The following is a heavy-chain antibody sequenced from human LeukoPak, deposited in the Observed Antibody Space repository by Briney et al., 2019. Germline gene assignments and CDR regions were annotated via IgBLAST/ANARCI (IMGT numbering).Heavy chain of an antibody. J-gene: IGHJ4*02. CDR1: GGSISSYY. Sequence: SETLSLTCTVSGGSISSYYWSWIRQAAGKGLEWIGRIYTSGSTNYNPSLKSRVTMSVDTSKNQFSLKLSSVTAADTAVYYCARETRSGWYGVDYWGQGTLVTVSS. CDR3: ARETRSGWYGVDY. V-gene: IGHV4-4*07. D-gene: IGHD6-19*01. CDR2: IYTSGST.